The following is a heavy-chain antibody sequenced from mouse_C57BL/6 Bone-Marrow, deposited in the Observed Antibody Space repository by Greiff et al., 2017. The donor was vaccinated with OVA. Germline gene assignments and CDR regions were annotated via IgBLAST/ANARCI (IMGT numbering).Heavy chain of an antibody. CDR1: GFTFSSYG. V-gene: IGHV5-6*01. Sequence: VQLKESGGDLVKPGGSLKLSCAASGFTFSSYGMSWVRQTPDKRLEWVATISSGGSYTYYPDSVKGRFTLSRDNAKNTLYLQMSSLKSEDTAMYYCARHYYGSSYYWGQGTTRTVSS. J-gene: IGHJ2*01. CDR2: ISSGGSYT. CDR3: ARHYYGSSYY. D-gene: IGHD1-1*01.